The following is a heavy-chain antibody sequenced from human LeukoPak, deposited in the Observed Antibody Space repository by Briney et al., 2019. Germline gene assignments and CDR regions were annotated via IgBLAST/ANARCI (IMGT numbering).Heavy chain of an antibody. CDR2: INSRASTI. CDR1: GFTFNSYE. CDR3: ARDSAFDY. J-gene: IGHJ4*02. V-gene: IGHV3-48*03. Sequence: GGSLRLSCAASGFTFNSYEVNWVSQAPGKGLEWVAYINSRASTIYYADSVKGRFTISRDNAKNSLYLQMNSLRGEDTAVYYCARDSAFDYWGQESLVTVSS. D-gene: IGHD2-15*01.